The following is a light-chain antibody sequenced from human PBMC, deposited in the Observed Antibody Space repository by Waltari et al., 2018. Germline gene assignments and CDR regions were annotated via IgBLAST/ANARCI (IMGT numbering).Light chain of an antibody. CDR3: MQATHWPWT. V-gene: IGKV2-30*01. Sequence: DVVMTQSPISLSVTLGQPASISCRSSQSLGSSAGHAYLSWFHQRPGQSPRRLFYKVSDRDAGVPDRFSGSGSGTDFTLKISRVEAEDVGLYYCMQATHWPWTFGQGTKVEVK. CDR2: KVS. J-gene: IGKJ1*01. CDR1: QSLGSSAGHAY.